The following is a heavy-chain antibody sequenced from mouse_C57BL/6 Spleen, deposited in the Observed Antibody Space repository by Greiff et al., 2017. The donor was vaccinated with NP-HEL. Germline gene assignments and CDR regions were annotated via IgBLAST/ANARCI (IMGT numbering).Heavy chain of an antibody. CDR2: IYPGDGDT. D-gene: IGHD4-1*01. CDR1: GYAFSSSW. Sequence: VKLQESGPELVKPGASVKISCKASGYAFSSSWMNWVKQRPGKGLEWIGRIYPGDGDTNYNGKFKGKATLTADKSSSTAYMQLSSLTSEDSAVYFCARELFYYFDYWGQGTTLTVSS. J-gene: IGHJ2*01. V-gene: IGHV1-82*01. CDR3: ARELFYYFDY.